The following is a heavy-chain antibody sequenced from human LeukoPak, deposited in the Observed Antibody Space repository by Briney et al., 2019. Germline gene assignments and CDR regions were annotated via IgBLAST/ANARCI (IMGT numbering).Heavy chain of an antibody. J-gene: IGHJ6*02. D-gene: IGHD2-2*01. V-gene: IGHV4-59*01. CDR2: IYYSGST. CDR1: GGSIRSCY. Sequence: SETLSLTCTVCGGSIRSCYWSWIRQPPGKGLEGSGYIYYSGSTNYNPSLKSRVNISVDTSKTQFSLKLSSVTAADTAVYYCASGYCSSTSCYHDYYGMDVWGQGTTVTVSS. CDR3: ASGYCSSTSCYHDYYGMDV.